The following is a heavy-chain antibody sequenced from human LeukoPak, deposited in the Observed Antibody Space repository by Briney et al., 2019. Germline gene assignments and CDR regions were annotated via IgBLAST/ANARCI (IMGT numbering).Heavy chain of an antibody. CDR3: ARVIYGSGSYYDH. Sequence: GGSLRLSCAASGFTFSSYSMNWVRQAPGKGLEWVSSISSSSSYIYYADSVKGRFTISRDNAENSLYLQMNSLRAEDTAVYYCARVIYGSGSYYDHWGQGTLVTVSS. D-gene: IGHD3-10*01. V-gene: IGHV3-21*01. CDR1: GFTFSSYS. CDR2: ISSSSSYI. J-gene: IGHJ4*02.